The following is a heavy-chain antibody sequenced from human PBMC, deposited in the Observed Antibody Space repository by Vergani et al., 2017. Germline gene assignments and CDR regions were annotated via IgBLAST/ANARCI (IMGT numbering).Heavy chain of an antibody. CDR2: IIPIFGTA. CDR1: GGTFSSYA. V-gene: IGHV1-69*01. CDR3: ARDXLRRHGGNSGVFDY. J-gene: IGHJ4*02. Sequence: QVQLVQSGAEVKKPGSSVKVSCKASGGTFSSYAISWVRQAPGQGLEWMGGIIPIFGTANYAQKFQGRVTITADEATSTAYMELSSLRSEDTAVYYCARDXLRRHGGNSGVFDYWGQGTLVTVSS. D-gene: IGHD4-23*01.